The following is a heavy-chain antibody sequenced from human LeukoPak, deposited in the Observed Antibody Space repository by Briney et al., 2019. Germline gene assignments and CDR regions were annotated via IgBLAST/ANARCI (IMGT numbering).Heavy chain of an antibody. CDR1: GGSISSSSYY. Sequence: PSETLSLTCTVSGGSISSSSYYWGWIRQPPGTGLEWIGSIYYSGSTYYNPSLKSRVTISVDTSKNQFSLKLSSVTAADTAVYYCARGKQHPYYWGQGTLVTVSS. CDR3: ARGKQHPYY. J-gene: IGHJ4*02. V-gene: IGHV4-39*01. D-gene: IGHD6-13*01. CDR2: IYYSGST.